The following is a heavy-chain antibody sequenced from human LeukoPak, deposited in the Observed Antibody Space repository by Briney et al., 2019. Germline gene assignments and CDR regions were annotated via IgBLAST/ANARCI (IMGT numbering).Heavy chain of an antibody. J-gene: IGHJ5*02. CDR3: ARGYCSSTSCQGVVWFDP. V-gene: IGHV4-34*01. CDR1: GGPFSGYY. D-gene: IGHD2-2*01. CDR2: INHSGST. Sequence: SETLSLTCAVYGGPFSGYYWSWIRQPPGKGLEWIGEINHSGSTNYNPSLKSRVTISVDTSKNQFSLKLSSVTAADTAVYYCARGYCSSTSCQGVVWFDPWGQGTLVTVSS.